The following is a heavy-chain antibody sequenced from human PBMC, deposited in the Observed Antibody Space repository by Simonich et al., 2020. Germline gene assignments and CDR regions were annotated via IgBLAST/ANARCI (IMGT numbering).Heavy chain of an antibody. CDR2: INHSGST. Sequence: QVQLQQWGAGLLKPSETLSLTCAVYGGSFSGYYWSWIRQPPGKGLEWLGEINHSGSTNYNPSLKSRVTISVDTSKNQCSLKLSSVTAADTAVYYCARLAPGYSGSYPEYFQHWGQGTLVTVSS. J-gene: IGHJ1*01. D-gene: IGHD1-26*01. CDR1: GGSFSGYY. V-gene: IGHV4-34*01. CDR3: ARLAPGYSGSYPEYFQH.